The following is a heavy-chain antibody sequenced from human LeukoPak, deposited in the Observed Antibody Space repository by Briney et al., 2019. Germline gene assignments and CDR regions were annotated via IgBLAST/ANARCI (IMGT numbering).Heavy chain of an antibody. J-gene: IGHJ4*02. CDR2: INPNNGGT. CDR3: TRESGSYHGNDY. V-gene: IGHV1-2*06. Sequence: ASVNVSCKASGYTFTSYYMHWVRHAPRQGLEWMGRINPNNGGTNYAQKFQGRVTMTGDTSISTAYMELSSLRSDDTAVYYCTRESGSYHGNDYWGQGTLVTVSS. D-gene: IGHD1-26*01. CDR1: GYTFTSYY.